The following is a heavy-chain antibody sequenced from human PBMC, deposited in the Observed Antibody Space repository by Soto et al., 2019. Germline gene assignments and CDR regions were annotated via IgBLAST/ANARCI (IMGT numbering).Heavy chain of an antibody. D-gene: IGHD3-22*01. J-gene: IGHJ4*02. V-gene: IGHV3-23*01. Sequence: HPGGSLRLSCAASGFTFSSYAMSWVRQAPGKGLEWVSAISGSGGSTYYADSVKGRFTISRDNSKNTLYLQMNSLRAEDTAVYYCEKDPENSGYYLYFDYWGQGTLVTVSS. CDR1: GFTFSSYA. CDR2: ISGSGGST. CDR3: EKDPENSGYYLYFDY.